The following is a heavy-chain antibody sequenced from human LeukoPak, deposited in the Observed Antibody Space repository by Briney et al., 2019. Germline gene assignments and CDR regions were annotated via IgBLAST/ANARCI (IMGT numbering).Heavy chain of an antibody. CDR1: GFTVSSNY. CDR3: ARGTVTMVDY. CDR2: IYSGGST. Sequence: PGWSLRLSCAASGFTVSSNYMSWVRQDPGKGLEWVSIIYSGGSTYYVDSVKGRFTISRDNSKNTLFLQMNSLRAGDTAVYYCARGTVTMVDYWGQGTLVTVSS. D-gene: IGHD3-10*01. J-gene: IGHJ4*02. V-gene: IGHV3-66*01.